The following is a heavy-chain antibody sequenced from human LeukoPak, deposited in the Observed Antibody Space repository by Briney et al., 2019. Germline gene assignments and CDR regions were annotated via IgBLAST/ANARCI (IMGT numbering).Heavy chain of an antibody. CDR2: IQYDGSNE. CDR3: GSGSYFRLGDY. CDR1: GFTFSSYG. V-gene: IGHV3-30*02. J-gene: IGHJ4*02. D-gene: IGHD1-26*01. Sequence: SGGSLRLSCAASGFTFSSYGMHWVRQAPGKGLEWVAYIQYDGSNEQYADSVKGRFSISRDNAKNSLYLQMNSLRAEDTAVYYCGSGSYFRLGDYWGQGTLVTVSS.